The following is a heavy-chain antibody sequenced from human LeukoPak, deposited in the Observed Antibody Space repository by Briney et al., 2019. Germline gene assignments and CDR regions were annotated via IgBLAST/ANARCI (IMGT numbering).Heavy chain of an antibody. Sequence: PSETLSLTCTVSGGSISSGTYYWSWIRQPAGKGLEWIGRIYTSGNINYNPSLKSRVTISVDTFKNQFSLNLSSVTAADTAVYYCARGQNYDFWSGYSFDYWGQGTLVTVSS. CDR1: GGSISSGTYY. CDR2: IYTSGNI. CDR3: ARGQNYDFWSGYSFDY. J-gene: IGHJ4*02. D-gene: IGHD3-3*01. V-gene: IGHV4-61*02.